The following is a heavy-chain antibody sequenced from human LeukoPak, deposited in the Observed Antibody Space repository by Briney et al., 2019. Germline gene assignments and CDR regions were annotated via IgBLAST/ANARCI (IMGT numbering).Heavy chain of an antibody. Sequence: GESLKISCQGSGYSFTSYWIGWVRQMPGKGLEWMGIIYSGDSDTRYRPSLQGQVTISADKPISTAYLQWSSLKASDTAMYYCARQRSGSYFPDLYDYWGQGTLVTVSS. CDR3: ARQRSGSYFPDLYDY. CDR2: IYSGDSDT. V-gene: IGHV5-51*01. J-gene: IGHJ4*02. D-gene: IGHD1-26*01. CDR1: GYSFTSYW.